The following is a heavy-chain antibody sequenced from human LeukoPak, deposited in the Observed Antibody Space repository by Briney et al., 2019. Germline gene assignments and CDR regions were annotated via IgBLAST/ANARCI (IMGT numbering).Heavy chain of an antibody. J-gene: IGHJ6*03. Sequence: GGSLRLSCAASGFTFSSYGMHWVRQAPGKGPHRLAFIRYDGNNKYYADSVKGRFTISRDNSKSTLYLQMNTLRPEDTAVYYCAKGHGWEASYYYYYMDVWGKGTTVTISS. V-gene: IGHV3-30*02. CDR3: AKGHGWEASYYYYYMDV. CDR2: IRYDGNNK. D-gene: IGHD1-26*01. CDR1: GFTFSSYG.